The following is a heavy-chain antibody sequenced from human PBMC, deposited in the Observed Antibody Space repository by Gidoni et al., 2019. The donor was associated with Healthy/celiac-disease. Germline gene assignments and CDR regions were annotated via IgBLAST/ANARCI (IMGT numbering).Heavy chain of an antibody. D-gene: IGHD3-22*01. CDR3: AKDRSPQYYYDSSGYWTGSYYYGMDV. CDR2: ISGRGGRK. Sequence: EVQLLASGGGLVQPGGSLRLSCAASGFTFSIYALSWVRQAPGKGLDWVAAISGRGGRKYYADSVKGRFTNSRDNAKNTLFLQRNSLRAEDTAVYYCAKDRSPQYYYDSSGYWTGSYYYGMDVWGQGTTVTVSS. CDR1: GFTFSIYA. J-gene: IGHJ6*02. V-gene: IGHV3-23*01.